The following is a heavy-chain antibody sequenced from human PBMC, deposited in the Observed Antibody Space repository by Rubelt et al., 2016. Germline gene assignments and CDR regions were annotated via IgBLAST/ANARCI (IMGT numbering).Heavy chain of an antibody. V-gene: IGHV3-23*04. D-gene: IGHD6-19*01. CDR3: AKGVGAEAVGGMDV. CDR1: GFAFSIYW. CDR2: ISASANST. Sequence: VQLVESGGGVVQPGRSLRLSCAASGFAFSIYWMHWVRQAPGKGLVWVSAISASANSTYYADSVKGRFTISRDNSNNTLYLHMKSLRAEDTAVYYCAKGVGAEAVGGMDVWGQGTTVTVSS. J-gene: IGHJ6*01.